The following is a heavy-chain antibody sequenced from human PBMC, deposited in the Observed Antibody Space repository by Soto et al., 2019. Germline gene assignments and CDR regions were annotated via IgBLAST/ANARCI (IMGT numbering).Heavy chain of an antibody. V-gene: IGHV3-21*01. D-gene: IGHD3-10*01. Sequence: KSGGSLRLSCAASGFPFRSSSMNWVRQAPGKGLEWLSSISSSSYYIFYADSVQGRFTISRDNAKNSLYLQMNSLRAEDTAVYYCARDLGEVSAFWGQGTPVTVSS. CDR1: GFPFRSSS. CDR2: ISSSSYYI. CDR3: ARDLGEVSAF. J-gene: IGHJ4*02.